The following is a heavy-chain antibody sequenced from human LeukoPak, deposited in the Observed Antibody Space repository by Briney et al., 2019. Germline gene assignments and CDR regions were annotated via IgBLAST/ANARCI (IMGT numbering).Heavy chain of an antibody. CDR3: ARVNSVLFDY. V-gene: IGHV3-23*01. CDR1: GFTFSSYA. CDR2: ISGSGGST. Sequence: PGGSLRLSCAASGFTFSSYAMSWVRQAPGKGLEWVSGISGSGGSTYYADSVKGRFTISRDNSKNTLYLQMNSLRAEDTAVYYCARVNSVLFDYWGQGTLVTVSS. J-gene: IGHJ4*02.